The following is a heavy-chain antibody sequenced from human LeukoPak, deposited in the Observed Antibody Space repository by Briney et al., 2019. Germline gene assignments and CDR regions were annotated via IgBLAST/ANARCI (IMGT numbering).Heavy chain of an antibody. CDR1: GGSISSSRYY. Sequence: SETLSLTCTVSGGSISSSRYYWGWIRQPPGKGLEWIGSIYYSGTTYYNPSLQSRVAISVDTSKNQFSLKVSSVTAADTAVYYCARASGWNGAYFDYWGQGTLVTVSS. J-gene: IGHJ4*02. D-gene: IGHD6-19*01. CDR2: IYYSGTT. CDR3: ARASGWNGAYFDY. V-gene: IGHV4-39*01.